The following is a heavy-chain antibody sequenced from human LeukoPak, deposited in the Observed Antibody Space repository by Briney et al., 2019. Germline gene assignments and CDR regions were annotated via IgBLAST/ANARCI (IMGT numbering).Heavy chain of an antibody. D-gene: IGHD3-16*02. CDR1: GGSFSGYY. V-gene: IGHV4-59*01. Sequence: SETLSLTCAVYGGSFSGYYWSWIRQPPGEGLEWIGYIHYRGTTNYNPSLKSRVTISVDTSKNQFSLKLSSVTAADTAVYYCARVMITFGGVIAQFDNWGQGTLVSVSS. CDR2: IHYRGTT. J-gene: IGHJ4*02. CDR3: ARVMITFGGVIAQFDN.